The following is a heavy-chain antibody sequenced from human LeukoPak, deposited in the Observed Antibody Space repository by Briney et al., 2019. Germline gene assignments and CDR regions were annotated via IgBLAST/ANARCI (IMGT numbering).Heavy chain of an antibody. V-gene: IGHV3-66*01. CDR1: GFSVSSTY. CDR2: IYSGGST. J-gene: IGHJ4*02. D-gene: IGHD2/OR15-2a*01. Sequence: GGSLRLSCAVPGFSVSSTYMSWVRQAPGKGLEWVSVIYSGGSTYYADSVKGRFTISRDNSKNTLYLQMSSLRAEDTAVYYCARESNYDYWGQGTLVTVSS. CDR3: ARESNYDY.